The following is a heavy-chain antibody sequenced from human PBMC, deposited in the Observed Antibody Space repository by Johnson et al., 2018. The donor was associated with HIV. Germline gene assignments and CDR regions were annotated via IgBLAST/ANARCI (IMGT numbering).Heavy chain of an antibody. Sequence: QVQVVESGGGLIQPGGSLRLSCAASGFTVSSNYMSWVRQAPGKGWEWVAVISYAGSNKYYADSVKVRFTISRDNSKNTLYLQMNSLRAEDTALYYCARGGLGYQNIHDPFDIWGQGTMVTVSS. CDR2: ISYAGSNK. J-gene: IGHJ3*02. V-gene: IGHV3-30-3*01. CDR3: ARGGLGYQNIHDPFDI. CDR1: GFTVSSNY. D-gene: IGHD2/OR15-2a*01.